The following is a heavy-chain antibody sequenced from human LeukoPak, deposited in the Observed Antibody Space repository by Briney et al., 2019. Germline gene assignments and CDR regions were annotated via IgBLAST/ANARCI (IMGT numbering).Heavy chain of an antibody. V-gene: IGHV5-51*01. Sequence: GESLQISCKGSGYSFTSYWIGWVRQLPGKGLEWMGIIYPGDSDTRYSPSFQGQVTISADKSIGTAYLQWSSLKASDTAMYYCARHAGRDGYNYVYWGQGTLVTVSS. CDR2: IYPGDSDT. J-gene: IGHJ4*02. D-gene: IGHD5-24*01. CDR3: ARHAGRDGYNYVY. CDR1: GYSFTSYW.